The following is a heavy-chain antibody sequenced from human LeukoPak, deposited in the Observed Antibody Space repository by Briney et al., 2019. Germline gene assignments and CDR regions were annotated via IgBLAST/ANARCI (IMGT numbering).Heavy chain of an antibody. CDR1: GFTFTNPA. CDR3: AADQFGALVRPEFDY. V-gene: IGHV1-58*01. Sequence: ASVKVSCKASGFTFTNPAVQWVRQARGQRLEYIGWFVVDSGSTDYAQKFHERVTITWDMSTSTASMELSSLRSDDTAVYYCAADQFGALVRPEFDYWGQGTLVTVSS. CDR2: FVVDSGST. D-gene: IGHD3-10*01. J-gene: IGHJ4*02.